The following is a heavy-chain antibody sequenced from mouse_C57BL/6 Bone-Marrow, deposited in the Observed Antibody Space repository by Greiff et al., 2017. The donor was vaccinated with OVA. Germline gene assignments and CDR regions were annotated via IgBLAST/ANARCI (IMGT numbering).Heavy chain of an antibody. V-gene: IGHV1-69*01. CDR1: GYTFTSYW. Sequence: QVQLQQPGAELVMPGASVKLSCKASGYTFTSYWMPWVKQRPGQGLEWIGEIDPSDSYTNYNQKFKGKSTLTVDKSSSTAYMQLSSLTSEDSAVYYCARGTYYGNRWFAYWGQGTLVTVSA. J-gene: IGHJ3*01. CDR2: IDPSDSYT. D-gene: IGHD2-10*01. CDR3: ARGTYYGNRWFAY.